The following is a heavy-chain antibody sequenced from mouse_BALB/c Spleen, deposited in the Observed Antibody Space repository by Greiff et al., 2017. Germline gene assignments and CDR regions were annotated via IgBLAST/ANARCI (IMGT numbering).Heavy chain of an antibody. CDR3: AREDYDGFAY. Sequence: QVQLKQSGAELARPGASVKLSCKASGYTFTSYWMQWVKQRPGQGLEWIGAIYPGDGDTRYTQKFKGKATLTADKSSSTAYMQLSSLASEDSAVYYCAREDYDGFAYWGQGTLVTVSA. V-gene: IGHV1-87*01. CDR2: IYPGDGDT. D-gene: IGHD2-4*01. CDR1: GYTFTSYW. J-gene: IGHJ3*01.